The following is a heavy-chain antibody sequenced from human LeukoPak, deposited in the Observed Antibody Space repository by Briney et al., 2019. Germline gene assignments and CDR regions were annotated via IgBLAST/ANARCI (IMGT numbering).Heavy chain of an antibody. J-gene: IGHJ4*02. D-gene: IGHD3-9*01. CDR2: IYTSGST. CDR3: ARGRDILTGYYPGIYFDY. Sequence: PSETLSLTCTVSGGSISSYYWSWIRQPAGKGLEWIGRIYTSGSTNYNPSLKSRVTMSVDTSKNQFSLKLSSVTAADTAVYYCARGRDILTGYYPGIYFDYWGQGTLVTVSS. V-gene: IGHV4-4*07. CDR1: GGSISSYY.